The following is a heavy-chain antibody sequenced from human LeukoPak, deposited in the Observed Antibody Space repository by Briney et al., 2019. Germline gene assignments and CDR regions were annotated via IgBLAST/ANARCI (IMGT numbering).Heavy chain of an antibody. CDR3: ARQIAAAGTFSFDY. CDR2: ISAYNGNT. V-gene: IGHV1-18*01. Sequence: ASVKVSCKASGYTFTSYDINWVRQAPGQGLEWMGWISAYNGNTDYAQKLQGRVTMTTDTSTSTAYMELRSLRSDDTAVYYCARQIAAAGTFSFDYWGQGTLVTVSS. J-gene: IGHJ4*02. D-gene: IGHD6-13*01. CDR1: GYTFTSYD.